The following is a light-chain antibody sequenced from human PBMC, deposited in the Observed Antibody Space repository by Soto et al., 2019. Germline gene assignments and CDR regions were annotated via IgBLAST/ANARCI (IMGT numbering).Light chain of an antibody. CDR3: SSYTSSSNG. V-gene: IGLV2-14*01. CDR1: SSDVGGSNY. CDR2: EVS. Sequence: QSALTQPASVSGSPGQSITISCTGTSSDVGGSNYVSWSQQHPGKAPKLMIYEVSNRPSGVSNRFSGSKSGNTASLTISGLQAEDEADYYCSSYTSSSNGFGTGTKLTVL. J-gene: IGLJ1*01.